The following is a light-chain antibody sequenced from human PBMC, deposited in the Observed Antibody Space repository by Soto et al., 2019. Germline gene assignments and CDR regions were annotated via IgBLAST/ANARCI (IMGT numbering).Light chain of an antibody. Sequence: EIALTQSTGPLSLSPGERATLSCRSSQSVSSSYLAWYQQKPGQAPRLLIYGASSRATGIPDRFSGSGSGTDCTLTISRLEPEDFAVYYCQQYGSSPRTLGQGTKVDIK. J-gene: IGKJ1*01. CDR2: GAS. CDR1: QSVSSSY. CDR3: QQYGSSPRT. V-gene: IGKV3-20*01.